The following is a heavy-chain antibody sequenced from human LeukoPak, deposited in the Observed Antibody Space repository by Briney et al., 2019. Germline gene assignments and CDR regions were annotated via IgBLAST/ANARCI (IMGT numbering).Heavy chain of an antibody. V-gene: IGHV1-69*05. Sequence: ASVKVSCKASGGTFSSHAISWVRQAPGQGVEWVGGLIPVFGTTNYAEKFQGRVTITTDESTRTSYMELRRLKSDDTAVYYCARGKSGYDHGLDHWGQGILVIVSS. CDR1: GGTFSSHA. CDR2: LIPVFGTT. J-gene: IGHJ4*02. CDR3: ARGKSGYDHGLDH. D-gene: IGHD5-12*01.